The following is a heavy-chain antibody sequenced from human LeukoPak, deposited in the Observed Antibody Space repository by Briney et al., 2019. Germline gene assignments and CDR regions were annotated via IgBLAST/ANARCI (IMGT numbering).Heavy chain of an antibody. Sequence: GGSLRLSCAVSGFTFSFYWMDWVRQAPGKGLVWVSRISSDGSNTAYADSVKGRFTISRDNAKNTLYLQMSSLRAEDTAVYYCAKRGDGGAWYDYWGQGTLVIVSS. CDR3: AKRGDGGAWYDY. CDR2: ISSDGSNT. CDR1: GFTFSFYW. D-gene: IGHD6-19*01. V-gene: IGHV3-74*01. J-gene: IGHJ4*02.